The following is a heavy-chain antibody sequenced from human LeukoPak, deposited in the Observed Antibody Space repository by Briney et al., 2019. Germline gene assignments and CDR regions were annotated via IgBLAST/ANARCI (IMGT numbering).Heavy chain of an antibody. J-gene: IGHJ4*02. V-gene: IGHV4-59*08. CDR3: ATGRSIRYFDY. CDR1: GVSIVSYY. CDR2: THYSGST. D-gene: IGHD3-9*01. Sequence: SETLSLTCTVSGVSIVSYYWNWVRQPPGKGLEWIGYTHYSGSTNYNPSLKSRVTISVDTSRSQFSLKLTSATAADTAVYYCATGRSIRYFDYWGQGTLLTVSS.